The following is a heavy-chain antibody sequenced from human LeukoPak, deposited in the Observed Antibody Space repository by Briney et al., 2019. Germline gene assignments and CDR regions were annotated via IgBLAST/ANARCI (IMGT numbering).Heavy chain of an antibody. CDR3: ARGLGFGELLG. CDR2: ISSSSSYI. D-gene: IGHD3-10*01. CDR1: GFTFSSYS. J-gene: IGHJ4*02. V-gene: IGHV3-21*01. Sequence: GGFLRLSCAASGFTFSSYSMNWVRQAPGKGLEWVSSISSSSSYIYYADSVKGRFTISRDNVKNSLYLQMNSLRAEDTAVYYCARGLGFGELLGWGQGTLVTVSS.